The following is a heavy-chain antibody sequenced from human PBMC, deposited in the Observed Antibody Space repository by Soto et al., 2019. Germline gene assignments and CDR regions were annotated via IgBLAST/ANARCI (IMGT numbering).Heavy chain of an antibody. V-gene: IGHV1-18*01. CDR1: GYTFTSYG. Sequence: ASVKVSCKASGYTFTSYGISWVRQAPGQGLEWMGWISAYNGNTNYAQKLQGRDTMTTDTSTSTAYMELRSLRSDDTAVYYSSIDLFLALVASGYPLAQNNWFVPWGQGSLVTVSS. J-gene: IGHJ5*02. CDR3: SIDLFLALVASGYPLAQNNWFVP. CDR2: ISAYNGNT. D-gene: IGHD5-12*01.